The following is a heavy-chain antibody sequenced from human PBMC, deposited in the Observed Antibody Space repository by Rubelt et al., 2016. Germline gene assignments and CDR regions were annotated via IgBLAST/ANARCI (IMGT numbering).Heavy chain of an antibody. D-gene: IGHD3-3*01. CDR3: ARGMESTLFYFNS. V-gene: IGHV4-39*07. CDR2: MYYSGDT. J-gene: IGHJ4*02. Sequence: QLQLQESGPGLVKPSETLSLACTVSDASIRSNSYYWGWIRQPPGKGLEYIGSMYYSGDTYYNPSLKSRVTMSLDASNNQCSRTLTSVTAADTAVYYCARGMESTLFYFNSWGLGTLVTVSS. CDR1: DASIRSNSYY.